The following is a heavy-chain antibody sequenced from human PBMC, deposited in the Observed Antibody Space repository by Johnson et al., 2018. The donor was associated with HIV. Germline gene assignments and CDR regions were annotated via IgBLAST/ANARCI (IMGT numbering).Heavy chain of an antibody. CDR3: ARAVRVGATTNSAFDF. J-gene: IGHJ3*01. CDR1: GFTFSSTY. CDR2: ISGSGGST. Sequence: MQLVESGGGLVQPGGSLRLSCAASGFTFSSTYMSWVRQAPGKGLEWVSAISGSGGSTYYADSVKGRFTISRDNSKNTLYLQMNSLRAEDTAVYYCARAVRVGATTNSAFDFWGQGTMVTVSS. V-gene: IGHV3-23*04. D-gene: IGHD1-26*01.